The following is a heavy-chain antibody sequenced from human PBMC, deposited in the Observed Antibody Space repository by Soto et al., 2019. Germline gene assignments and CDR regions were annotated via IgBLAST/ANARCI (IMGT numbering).Heavy chain of an antibody. Sequence: EVQLVECGGDLVQPGGSLRLSCAASGFTFSTYWMHWVRQAPGKGLVWVSRIKSDGSSTFYADSVKGRFTISRDNAKNTLYIQMNSLRAEDTAVYYCTRGTAPSIPNAFDIWGQGTMVTVSS. J-gene: IGHJ3*02. CDR1: GFTFSTYW. V-gene: IGHV3-74*01. CDR2: IKSDGSST. D-gene: IGHD2-21*01. CDR3: TRGTAPSIPNAFDI.